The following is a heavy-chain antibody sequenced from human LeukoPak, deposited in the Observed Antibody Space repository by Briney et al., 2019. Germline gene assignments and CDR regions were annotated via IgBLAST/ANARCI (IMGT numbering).Heavy chain of an antibody. CDR1: GGSISSGGYS. Sequence: PSETLSLTCAVSGGSISSGGYSWSWIRQPPGKGLEWIGYIYHSGSTNYNPSLKSRVTISVDTSKNQFSLKLSSVTAADTAVYYCARAPGYSSSSGGLDPWGQGTLVTVSS. D-gene: IGHD6-6*01. V-gene: IGHV4-30-2*01. CDR2: IYHSGST. CDR3: ARAPGYSSSSGGLDP. J-gene: IGHJ5*02.